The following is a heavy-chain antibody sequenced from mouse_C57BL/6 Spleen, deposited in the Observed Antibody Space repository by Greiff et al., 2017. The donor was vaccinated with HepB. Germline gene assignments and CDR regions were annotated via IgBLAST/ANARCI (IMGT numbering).Heavy chain of an antibody. Sequence: QVQLQQSGPELVKPGASVKISCKASGYAFSSSWMNWVKQRPGKGLEWIGRIYPGDGDTNYNGKFKGKATLTADKSSSTAYMQLSSLTSEDSAVYFCARDSIWYFDVWGTGTTVTVSS. CDR2: IYPGDGDT. D-gene: IGHD2-10*02. CDR1: GYAFSSSW. CDR3: ARDSIWYFDV. J-gene: IGHJ1*03. V-gene: IGHV1-82*01.